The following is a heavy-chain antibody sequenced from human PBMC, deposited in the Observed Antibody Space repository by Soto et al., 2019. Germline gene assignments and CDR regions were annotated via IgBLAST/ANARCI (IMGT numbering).Heavy chain of an antibody. V-gene: IGHV4-38-2*01. J-gene: IGHJ5*02. D-gene: IGHD3-10*01. CDR1: GYSISSDYY. CDR2: IYHSGST. CDR3: ARGHLLVITVPNSWFDP. Sequence: PSETLSLTCAVSGYSISSDYYWGWIRQPPGKGLEWIGRIYHSGSTYYNPYLKSRVTISVDTSKNHFSLKLSSVTAAATAVYYCARGHLLVITVPNSWFDPWGQGTLVTVSS.